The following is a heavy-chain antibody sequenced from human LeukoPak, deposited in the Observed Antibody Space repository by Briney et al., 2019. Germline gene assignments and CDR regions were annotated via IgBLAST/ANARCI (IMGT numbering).Heavy chain of an antibody. CDR1: GGSLSTCY. J-gene: IGHJ4*02. Sequence: PSETLSLTCTVSGGSLSTCYWSWIWQPPGKGLEWIGYVYYSGSTNYNPSLKSRVTISVDTSKNQFSLKLSSVTAADTAVYYCARSPRGRELRFDYWGQGTLVTVSS. CDR3: ARSPRGRELRFDY. D-gene: IGHD1-26*01. V-gene: IGHV4-59*01. CDR2: VYYSGST.